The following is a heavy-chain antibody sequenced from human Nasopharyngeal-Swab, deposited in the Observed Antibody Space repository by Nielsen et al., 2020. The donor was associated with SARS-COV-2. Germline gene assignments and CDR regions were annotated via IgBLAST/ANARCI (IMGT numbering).Heavy chain of an antibody. J-gene: IGHJ4*02. CDR1: GFTFSKYW. Sequence: GESLKISCEASGFTFSKYWMTWVRQAPAKGLEWVATISQDGSAKTDVDSVKGRFTMSRDNAKTSLYLQMNSLRVEDTAVYYCVRDVDRSLDYWGQGTLVTVSS. CDR2: ISQDGSAK. V-gene: IGHV3-7*01. CDR3: VRDVDRSLDY.